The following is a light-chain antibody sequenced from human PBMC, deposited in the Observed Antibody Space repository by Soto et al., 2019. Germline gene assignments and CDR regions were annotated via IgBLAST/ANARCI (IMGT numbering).Light chain of an antibody. CDR2: LNGDGSH. V-gene: IGLV4-69*01. CDR1: SGHSSYA. CDR3: QTWATGIQNVV. J-gene: IGLJ2*01. Sequence: QPVLTQSPSASASLGASVKLTCTLSSGHSSYAIAWHQQQPEKGPRYLMKLNGDGSHSKGDGIPDRFSGSSSGAERYLTISSLQSEDEADYYCQTWATGIQNVVFGGGTQLTVL.